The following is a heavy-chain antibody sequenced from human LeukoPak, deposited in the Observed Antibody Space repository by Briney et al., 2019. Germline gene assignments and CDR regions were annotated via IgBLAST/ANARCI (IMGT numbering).Heavy chain of an antibody. V-gene: IGHV1-69*04. CDR3: ARPYSSSWYFDY. CDR2: IIPILGIA. J-gene: IGHJ4*02. CDR1: GGTFSNYA. Sequence: SVKVSCKASGGTFSNYAISWVRQAPGQGLEWMGRIIPILGIANYAQKFQGRVTITADKSTSTAYMELSSLKASDTAMYYCARPYSSSWYFDYWGQGTLVTVSS. D-gene: IGHD6-13*01.